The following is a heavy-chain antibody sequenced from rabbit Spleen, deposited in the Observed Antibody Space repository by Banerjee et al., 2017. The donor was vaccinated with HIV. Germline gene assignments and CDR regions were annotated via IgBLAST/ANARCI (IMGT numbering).Heavy chain of an antibody. CDR1: GFSFSDRDV. CDR3: ARDLLGVIGWNFNL. J-gene: IGHJ4*01. V-gene: IGHV1S45*01. D-gene: IGHD1-1*01. CDR2: INTAPVKA. Sequence: QEQLEESGGGLVKPEGSLTLTCKASGFSFSDRDVMCWVRQAPGKGLEWIACINTAPVKAVYANWAKGRCTISKTSSNTVTLQMTSLTAADTATCFWARDLLGVIGWNFNLWGPGTLVTVS.